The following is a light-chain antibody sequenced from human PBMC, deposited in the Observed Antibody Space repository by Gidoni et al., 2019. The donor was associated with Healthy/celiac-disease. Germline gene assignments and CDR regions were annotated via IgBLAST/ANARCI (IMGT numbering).Light chain of an antibody. V-gene: IGKV4-1*01. CDR2: WAS. J-gene: IGKJ2*01. Sequence: DIVMTQSPDSLAVSLGERATINCKSSQSVLYSSNNKNYLAWYQQKQGQPPKLLIYWASTRESGVTDRFSGSGSGTDFTLTISSLQAEDVAVYYCQQYYSTPLFXQXTKLEIK. CDR3: QQYYSTPL. CDR1: QSVLYSSNNKNY.